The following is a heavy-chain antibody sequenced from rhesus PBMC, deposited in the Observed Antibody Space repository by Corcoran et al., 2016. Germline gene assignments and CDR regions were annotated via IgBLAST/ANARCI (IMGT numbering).Heavy chain of an antibody. D-gene: IGHD6-25*01. Sequence: EVQLVESGGGLVQSGGSLRLSCAASGFTLRRYGMQWVRQARGKGLEWVAIISYGGSKKYYADSVKDRFTISRDNSKNMLYLQMNNLELEDTAVYYCARGSSGYSGSWNAGYWGQGVLVTVSS. CDR1: GFTLRRYG. CDR3: ARGSSGYSGSWNAGY. CDR2: ISYGGSKK. V-gene: IGHV3-54*02. J-gene: IGHJ4*01.